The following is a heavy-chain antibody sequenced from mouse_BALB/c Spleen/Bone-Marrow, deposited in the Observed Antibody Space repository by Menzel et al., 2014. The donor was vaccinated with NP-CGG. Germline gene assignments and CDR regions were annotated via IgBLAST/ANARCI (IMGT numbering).Heavy chain of an antibody. CDR2: ISGGGSYT. J-gene: IGHJ3*01. CDR1: GFTFNS. V-gene: IGHV5-9-2*01. D-gene: IGHD2-4*01. CDR3: ARHAYYDQTEVSFVY. Sequence: EVQGVESGGGLVKSGGSLKLSCAASGFTFNSLEKRLEWVATISGGGSYTFYPDSVKGRFTISRDNAKNNLYLQLSSLRSEDTALYYCARHAYYDQTEVSFVYWGQGTLVTVSA.